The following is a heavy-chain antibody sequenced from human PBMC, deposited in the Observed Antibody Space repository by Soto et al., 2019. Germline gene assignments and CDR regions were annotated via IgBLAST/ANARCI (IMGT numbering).Heavy chain of an antibody. D-gene: IGHD5-18*01. J-gene: IGHJ6*02. CDR1: RYGIATFG. Sequence: GVPADVPWAASRYGIATFGMCWVRPAPGPVLEWVGWISANNGNTKYSQKFQGRVSLTTETSASTAYMELRSLRSDDTAVYYCARGRIQLWLRGYYYYGMDVWGQGTTVT. CDR3: ARGRIQLWLRGYYYYGMDV. V-gene: IGHV1-18*01. CDR2: ISANNGNT.